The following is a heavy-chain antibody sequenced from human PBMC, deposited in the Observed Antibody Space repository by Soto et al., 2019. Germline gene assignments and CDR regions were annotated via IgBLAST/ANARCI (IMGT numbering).Heavy chain of an antibody. D-gene: IGHD3-3*01. CDR2: ISAYNGNT. CDR3: ARALLRFVEWPSSNGFDP. Sequence: QVQLVQSGAEVKKPGASVKVSCKASGYTFTSYGISWVRQAPGQGLEWMGWISAYNGNTNYAQKLQGRVTMTTDTSTSTGYMELRSLRSDDTAVYYCARALLRFVEWPSSNGFDPWGQGTLVTVSS. J-gene: IGHJ5*02. V-gene: IGHV1-18*01. CDR1: GYTFTSYG.